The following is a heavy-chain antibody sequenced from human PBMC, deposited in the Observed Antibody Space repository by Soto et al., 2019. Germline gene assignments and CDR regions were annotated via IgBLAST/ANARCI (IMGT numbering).Heavy chain of an antibody. CDR2: ISAYNGNT. Sequence: QVQLVQSGAEVKKPGASVKVSCKASGYTFTSYGISWVRQAPGQGLEWMGWISAYNGNTNYAQKLQGRVTMTTDTXTXTXXMELRSLRSDDTAVYYCARDRIAVAGIYYYYGMDVWGQGTTVTVSS. J-gene: IGHJ6*02. V-gene: IGHV1-18*01. D-gene: IGHD6-19*01. CDR1: GYTFTSYG. CDR3: ARDRIAVAGIYYYYGMDV.